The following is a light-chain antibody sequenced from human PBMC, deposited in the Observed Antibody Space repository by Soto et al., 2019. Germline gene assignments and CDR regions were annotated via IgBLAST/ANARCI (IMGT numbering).Light chain of an antibody. Sequence: QSVLTKSPSVSAAPGQKVTISCSGSSSNIGNNYVSWYQQLPGTAPKLLIYDNNKRPSGIPDRFSGSTSGTSGTLDITGLQTGDEADYYCATWDGSLPGEVFGGGTKLTVL. V-gene: IGLV1-51*01. CDR3: ATWDGSLPGEV. J-gene: IGLJ2*01. CDR1: SSNIGNNY. CDR2: DNN.